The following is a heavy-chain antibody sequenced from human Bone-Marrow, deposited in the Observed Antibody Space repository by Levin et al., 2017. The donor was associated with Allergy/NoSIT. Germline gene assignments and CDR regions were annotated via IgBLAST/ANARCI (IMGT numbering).Heavy chain of an antibody. CDR1: GFTFSSYD. CDR3: ARVTLDY. J-gene: IGHJ4*02. V-gene: IGHV3-48*01. CDR2: ISSSSSTI. Sequence: GGSLRLSCVVSGFTFSSYDMNWVRQAPGKGLEWVSYISSSSSTIYYADSVKGRFTISRDNAKNSLYLEMNSLRAEDTAVYYCARVTLDYCGQGSLVTVSS.